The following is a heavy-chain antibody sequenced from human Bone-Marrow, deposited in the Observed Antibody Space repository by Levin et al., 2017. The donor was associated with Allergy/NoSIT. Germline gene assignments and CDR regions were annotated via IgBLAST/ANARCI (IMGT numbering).Heavy chain of an antibody. CDR1: GFTFNNYA. D-gene: IGHD3-9*01. Sequence: SCTASGFTFNNYAMCWVRQAPGKGLECVSAINRNGATTLYADSVKGRFTVSRDNSKNTMYLQMNRLRAEDTAVYYCTSRDILTAYIPFPVEGGWGHGTLVTVSS. CDR3: TSRDILTAYIPFPVEGG. CDR2: INRNGATT. J-gene: IGHJ4*01. V-gene: IGHV3-23*01.